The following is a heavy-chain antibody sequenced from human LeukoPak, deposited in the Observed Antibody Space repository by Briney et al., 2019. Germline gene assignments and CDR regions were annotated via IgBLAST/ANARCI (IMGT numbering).Heavy chain of an antibody. Sequence: GGSLGLSCAASGFTFSSYAMHWVRQAPGKGLEWVAVISYDGSNKYYADSVKGRFTISRDNSKNTLYLQMNSLGAEDTAVYYCARENDYDFWSGYYLYQDYYYMDVWGKGTTVTVSS. V-gene: IGHV3-30*01. CDR1: GFTFSSYA. CDR3: ARENDYDFWSGYYLYQDYYYMDV. D-gene: IGHD3-3*01. CDR2: ISYDGSNK. J-gene: IGHJ6*03.